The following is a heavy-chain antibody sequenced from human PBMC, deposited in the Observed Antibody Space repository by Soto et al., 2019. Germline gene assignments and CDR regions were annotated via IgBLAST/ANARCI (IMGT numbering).Heavy chain of an antibody. CDR1: GFTFSSYA. Sequence: GGSLRLSCAASGFTFSSYAMHWVRQAPGKGLEWVAVISYDGSNKYYADSVKGRFTISRDNSKNTLYLQMNSLRAEDTAVYYCAREKYDSSGRKWETYYYGMDVWGQGTTVTVSS. V-gene: IGHV3-30-3*01. CDR2: ISYDGSNK. D-gene: IGHD3-22*01. J-gene: IGHJ6*02. CDR3: AREKYDSSGRKWETYYYGMDV.